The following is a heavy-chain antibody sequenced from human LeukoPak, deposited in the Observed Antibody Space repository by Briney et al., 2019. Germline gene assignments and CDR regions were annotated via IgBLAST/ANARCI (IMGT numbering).Heavy chain of an antibody. CDR1: GYTFTNYW. V-gene: IGHV5-51*01. CDR3: ARGPASGGGGFDP. CDR2: IYPGDSDT. J-gene: IGHJ5*02. Sequence: GESLKISCKASGYTFTNYWIGWVRQMPGKGLEWIGTIYPGDSDTRYSPSFHGQVTISANKSLSTAYPQWSSLRASGTGLYYRARGPASGGGGFDPWGQGTLVTVSS. D-gene: IGHD2-2*01.